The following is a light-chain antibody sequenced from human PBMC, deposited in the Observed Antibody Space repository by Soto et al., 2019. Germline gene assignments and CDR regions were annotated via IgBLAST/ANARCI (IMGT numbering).Light chain of an antibody. CDR2: DAS. J-gene: IGKJ1*01. V-gene: IGKV1-5*01. CDR3: QQYNDYSGM. Sequence: DIQMSQSPSTLSASVGDRVTITCRARQSISSWLAWYQQKPGKAPRLLIYDASNLQRGVPSRFSGSGSGTEFTLTITSLQPEDFATYYCQQYNDYSGMFGQGTKVDIK. CDR1: QSISSW.